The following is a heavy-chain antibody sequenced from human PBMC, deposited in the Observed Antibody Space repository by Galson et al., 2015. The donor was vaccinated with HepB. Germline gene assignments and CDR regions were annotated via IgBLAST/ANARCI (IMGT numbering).Heavy chain of an antibody. CDR2: IYHSGST. D-gene: IGHD2-2*01. CDR1: GGSISSSNW. Sequence: LSLTCAVSGGSISSSNWWSWVRQPPGKGLEWIGEIYHSGSTNYNPSLKSRVTISVDKSKNQFSLKLSSVTAADTAVYYCARDSYCSSTSCYLDYWGQGTLVTVSS. CDR3: ARDSYCSSTSCYLDY. V-gene: IGHV4-4*02. J-gene: IGHJ4*02.